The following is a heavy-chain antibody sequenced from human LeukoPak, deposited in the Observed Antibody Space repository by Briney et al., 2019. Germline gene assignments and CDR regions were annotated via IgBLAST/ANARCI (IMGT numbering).Heavy chain of an antibody. CDR2: INHSGST. CDR3: ARRLGGGYDILTGPGKTGFDY. D-gene: IGHD3-9*01. J-gene: IGHJ4*02. CDR1: SGSFSGYY. V-gene: IGHV4-34*01. Sequence: SETLSLTCAVYSGSFSGYYWSWIRQPPGKGLEWIGEINHSGSTNYNPSLKSRVTISVDTSKNQFSLKLSSVTAADTAVYYCARRLGGGYDILTGPGKTGFDYWGQGTLVTVSS.